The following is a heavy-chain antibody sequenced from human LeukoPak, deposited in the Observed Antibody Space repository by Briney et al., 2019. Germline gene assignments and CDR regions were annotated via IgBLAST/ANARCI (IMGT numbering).Heavy chain of an antibody. J-gene: IGHJ5*02. CDR2: INPNSGGT. CDR1: GYTFTGYY. CDR3: ARDGSILTGYLDP. Sequence: ASVKVSCKASGYTFTGYYMHWVRQAPGQGLEWMGWINPNSGGTNYAQKFQGRVTMTRDTSISTAYMELSRLRSEDTAVYYCARDGSILTGYLDPWGQGTLVTVSS. V-gene: IGHV1-2*02. D-gene: IGHD3-9*01.